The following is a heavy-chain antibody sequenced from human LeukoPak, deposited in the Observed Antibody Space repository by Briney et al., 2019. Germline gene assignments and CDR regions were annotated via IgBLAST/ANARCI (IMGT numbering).Heavy chain of an antibody. Sequence: SETLSLTCTVSGGSVSSGSYYWSWIRQPPGKGLEWIGYIYYSGSTNYNPSLKSRVTISVDTSKNQFSLKLSSVTAADTAVYYCARHYYDSSGYYYFIPYFDYWGQGTLVTVSS. CDR1: GGSVSSGSYY. V-gene: IGHV4-61*01. CDR2: IYYSGST. CDR3: ARHYYDSSGYYYFIPYFDY. D-gene: IGHD3-22*01. J-gene: IGHJ4*02.